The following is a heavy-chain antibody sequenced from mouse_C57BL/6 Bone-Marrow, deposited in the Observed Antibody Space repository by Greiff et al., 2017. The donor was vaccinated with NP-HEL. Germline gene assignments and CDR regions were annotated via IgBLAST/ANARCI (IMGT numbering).Heavy chain of an antibody. CDR3: APLTGSFYAMDY. CDR2: INPNYGTT. CDR1: GYSFTDYN. J-gene: IGHJ4*01. D-gene: IGHD4-1*01. Sequence: VQLKEPGPELVKPGASVKISCKASGYSFTDYNMNWVKQSNGKSLEWIGVINPNYGTTSYNQKFKGKATLTVDQSSSTAYMQLNSLTSEDSAVYYCAPLTGSFYAMDYWGQGTSVTVSS. V-gene: IGHV1-39*01.